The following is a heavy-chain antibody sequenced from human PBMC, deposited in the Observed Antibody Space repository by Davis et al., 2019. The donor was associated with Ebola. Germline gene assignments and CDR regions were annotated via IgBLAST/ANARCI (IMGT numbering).Heavy chain of an antibody. CDR3: TRMVRGVIIHNDY. V-gene: IGHV3-7*03. CDR2: IKQDGSQK. D-gene: IGHD3-10*01. J-gene: IGHJ4*02. CDR1: GFTFSSYW. Sequence: GGSLRLSCAASGFTFSSYWMSFVRQAPGKGLEWVANIKQDGSQKYYADSVKGRFTISRDNAENSVFLQMNSLRAEDTAVYYCTRMVRGVIIHNDYWGRGTLVTVSS.